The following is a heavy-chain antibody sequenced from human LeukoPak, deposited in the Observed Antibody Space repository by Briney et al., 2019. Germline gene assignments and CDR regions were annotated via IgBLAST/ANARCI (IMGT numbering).Heavy chain of an antibody. CDR3: ARVRGYFDY. CDR1: GFTFDNYG. J-gene: IGHJ4*02. CDR2: INWNGGST. V-gene: IGHV3-20*04. Sequence: GGSLRLSCAASGFTFDNYGLSWVRQAPGKGLEWVSGINWNGGSTGHADSVKGRFTISRDNGENSVFLEMNNLRVDDTAVYYCARVRGYFDYWGQGTRVTVSS.